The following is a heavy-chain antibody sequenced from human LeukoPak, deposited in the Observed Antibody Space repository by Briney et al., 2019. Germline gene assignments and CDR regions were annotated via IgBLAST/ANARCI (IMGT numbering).Heavy chain of an antibody. V-gene: IGHV4-59*08. Sequence: SETLSLTCTVSGGSMSSYYWSWIRQPPGKGLEWIGYTFYSGSTNYNPSLKSRVTLPVDTSKDQFSLKLGSVTAADTAVYYCARQPYMLGAYYFDYWGQGTLVTVSS. J-gene: IGHJ4*02. CDR3: ARQPYMLGAYYFDY. CDR2: TFYSGST. CDR1: GGSMSSYY. D-gene: IGHD1-26*01.